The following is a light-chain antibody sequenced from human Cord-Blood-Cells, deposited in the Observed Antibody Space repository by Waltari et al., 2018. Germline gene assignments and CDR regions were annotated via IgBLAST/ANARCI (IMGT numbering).Light chain of an antibody. CDR3: SSYTSSSTLWV. J-gene: IGLJ3*02. CDR2: DVS. Sequence: QSALTQPASVSGSPGQSITIYCTGTSSDVGGYNHVSWYQQHPGKAPKLMIYDVSNRPSGVSNRFSGSKSGNTASLTISGLQAEDEADYYCSSYTSSSTLWVFGGGTKLTVL. V-gene: IGLV2-14*01. CDR1: SSDVGGYNH.